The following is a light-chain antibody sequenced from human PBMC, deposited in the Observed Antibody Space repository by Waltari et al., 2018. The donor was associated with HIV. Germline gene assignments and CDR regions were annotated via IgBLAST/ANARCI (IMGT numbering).Light chain of an antibody. CDR1: QSVLYSSNNKNY. Sequence: DIVMTQSPDSLAVPLGETATIHRKSSQSVLYSSNNKNYLAWYQQKPGQPPKLLIYWASTRESGVPDRFSGSGSGTDFTLTISSLQAEDVAVYYCQQYYSTPSITFGQGTRLEIK. J-gene: IGKJ5*01. V-gene: IGKV4-1*01. CDR3: QQYYSTPSIT. CDR2: WAS.